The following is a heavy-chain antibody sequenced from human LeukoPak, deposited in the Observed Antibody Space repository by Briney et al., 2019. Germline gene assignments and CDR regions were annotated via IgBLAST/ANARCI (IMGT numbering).Heavy chain of an antibody. CDR3: ARVSSSNYFDY. CDR2: ISGSGGST. J-gene: IGHJ4*02. V-gene: IGHV3-23*01. CDR1: GFTFSSYA. Sequence: PGGSLRLSCAASGFTFSSYAMSWVRQAPGKGLEWVSAISGSGGSTYYADSVKGRFTISRDNAKNSLYLQMNSLRAEDTAVYYCARVSSSNYFDYWGQGTLVTVSS. D-gene: IGHD6-6*01.